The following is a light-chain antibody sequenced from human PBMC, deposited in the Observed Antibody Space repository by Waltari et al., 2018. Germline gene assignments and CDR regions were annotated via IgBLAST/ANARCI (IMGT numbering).Light chain of an antibody. Sequence: DIQMTQSPSSLSASVGDRVTITCRASQDMSNYLAWYQQKPGKAPNLLIYGTSTLQSGVPSRFSGGGSGTDFTLTISSLQPEDVATYYCQKYRSAPLTFGGGTKVEIK. CDR3: QKYRSAPLT. V-gene: IGKV1-27*01. J-gene: IGKJ4*01. CDR2: GTS. CDR1: QDMSNY.